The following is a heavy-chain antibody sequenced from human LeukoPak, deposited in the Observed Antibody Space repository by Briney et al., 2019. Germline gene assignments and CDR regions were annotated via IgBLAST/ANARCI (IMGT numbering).Heavy chain of an antibody. J-gene: IGHJ4*02. V-gene: IGHV4-39*07. CDR2: IYYSGST. CDR3: ARGRLGELSYFDY. CDR1: GGSISSSSYY. D-gene: IGHD3-16*02. Sequence: SETLSLTCTVSGGSISSSSYYWGWIRQPPGKGLEWIGSIYYSGSTYYNPSLKSRVTISVDTSKNQFSLKLSSVTAAGTAVYYCARGRLGELSYFDYWGQGTLVTVSS.